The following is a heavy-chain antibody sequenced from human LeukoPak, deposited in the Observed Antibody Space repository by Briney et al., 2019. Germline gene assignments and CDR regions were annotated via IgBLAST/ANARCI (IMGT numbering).Heavy chain of an antibody. CDR2: INHSGST. D-gene: IGHD1-14*01. Sequence: SETLSLTCAVYGGSFSGYYWSWIRQPPGKGLEWIGEINHSGSTNCNPSLKSRVTISVDTSKNQFSLKLSSVTAADTAVYYCARATPASGSPVDYWGQGTLVTVSS. CDR1: GGSFSGYY. V-gene: IGHV4-34*01. J-gene: IGHJ4*02. CDR3: ARATPASGSPVDY.